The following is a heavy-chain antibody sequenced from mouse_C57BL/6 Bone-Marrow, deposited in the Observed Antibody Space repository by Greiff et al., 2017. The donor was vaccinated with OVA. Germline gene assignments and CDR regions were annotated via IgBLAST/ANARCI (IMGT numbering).Heavy chain of an antibody. CDR2: IYPRSGNT. V-gene: IGHV1-81*01. J-gene: IGHJ1*03. Sequence: LVESGAELARPGASVKLSCKASGYTFTSYGISWVKQRTGQGLEWIGEIYPRSGNTYYNEKFKGKATLTADKSSSTAYMELRSLTSEDSAVYFCARGEDYYGSSPRWYFDVWGTGTTVTVSS. CDR3: ARGEDYYGSSPRWYFDV. CDR1: GYTFTSYG. D-gene: IGHD1-1*01.